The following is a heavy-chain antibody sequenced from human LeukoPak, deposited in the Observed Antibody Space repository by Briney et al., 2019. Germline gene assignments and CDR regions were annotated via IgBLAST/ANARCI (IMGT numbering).Heavy chain of an antibody. J-gene: IGHJ3*02. CDR2: IYYSGST. Sequence: SETLSLTCTVSGGXISSSSYYWGWIRQPPGRGLEWIGSIYYSGSTYYNPSLKSRVTISVDTSKNQFSLKLSSVTAADTAVYYCASLAPIDAFDIWGQGTMVTVSS. CDR1: GGXISSSSYY. CDR3: ASLAPIDAFDI. V-gene: IGHV4-39*01.